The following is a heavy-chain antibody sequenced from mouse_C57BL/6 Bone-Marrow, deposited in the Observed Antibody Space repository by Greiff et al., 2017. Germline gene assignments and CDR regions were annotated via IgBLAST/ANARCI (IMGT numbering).Heavy chain of an antibody. CDR2: IHPNSGST. CDR3: ASIYYYGSSPYFDY. Sequence: QVQLQQPGAELVKPGASVKLSCKASGYTFTSYWMHWVKQRPGQGLEWIGMIHPNSGSTNYNEKFKSKATLTVDKSSSTAYMQLSSLTSEDSAVYNCASIYYYGSSPYFDYWGQGTTLTVSS. CDR1: GYTFTSYW. J-gene: IGHJ2*01. V-gene: IGHV1-64*01. D-gene: IGHD1-1*01.